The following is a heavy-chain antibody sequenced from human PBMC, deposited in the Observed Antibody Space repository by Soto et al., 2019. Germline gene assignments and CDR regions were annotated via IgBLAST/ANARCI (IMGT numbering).Heavy chain of an antibody. D-gene: IGHD3-22*01. Sequence: EEQLVESGGGLVQPGGSLKLSCAGSGFTFSAFDVHWVRQVSGKGLEWVGRIRTKANNYATASAASLRGRFTVSRDDSTNTAYLQMNSLETEDTAVYYCSRLSDRDYYHYGMSVWGQGTTVTVSS. V-gene: IGHV3-73*01. CDR1: GFTFSAFD. CDR2: IRTKANNYAT. J-gene: IGHJ6*02. CDR3: SRLSDRDYYHYGMSV.